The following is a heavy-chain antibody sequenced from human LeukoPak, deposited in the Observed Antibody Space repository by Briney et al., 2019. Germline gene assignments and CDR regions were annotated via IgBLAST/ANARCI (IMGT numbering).Heavy chain of an antibody. CDR1: GGSISSYY. CDR3: ASEQAYDHLPGHYKTEYFLQ. CDR2: IYYSGST. Sequence: PSETLSLTCTVSGGSISSYYWSWIRQPPGKGLEWIGYIYYSGSTNYNPSLKSRVTISVDTSKNQFSLSLKSVTAADTATYYCASEQAYDHLPGHYKTEYFLQWGQGSLVTVSS. D-gene: IGHD3-9*01. V-gene: IGHV4-59*12. J-gene: IGHJ1*01.